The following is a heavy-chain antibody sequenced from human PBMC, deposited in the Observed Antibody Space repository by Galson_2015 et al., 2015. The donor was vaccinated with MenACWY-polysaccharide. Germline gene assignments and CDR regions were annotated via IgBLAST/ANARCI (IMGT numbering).Heavy chain of an antibody. CDR3: VLLGARDADS. D-gene: IGHD5-24*01. V-gene: IGHV1-2*02. CDR2: IVPYTGDT. Sequence: SVKVSCKASGYSFTAYYIHWVRQAPGQGLEWMGWIVPYTGDTNYAVKLQGRVTMTRDTSFSTAYMELNSLRSDDTAVYYCVLLGARDADSW. CDR1: GYSFTAYY. J-gene: IGHJ5*01.